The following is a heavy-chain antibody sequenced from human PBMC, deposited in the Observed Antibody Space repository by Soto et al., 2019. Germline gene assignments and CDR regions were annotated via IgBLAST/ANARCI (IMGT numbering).Heavy chain of an antibody. CDR1: GYTFTSYG. V-gene: IGHV1-18*04. Sequence: ASVKFSCKASGYTFTSYGISWVRQAPGQGLECMGWISAYNGNTNYAQKLQGRVTMTTGTXXSXXXMXLXXLRXDXTAVYYCARLAGSVFAFDIWGQGTMVTVSS. CDR3: ARLAGSVFAFDI. D-gene: IGHD6-25*01. J-gene: IGHJ3*02. CDR2: ISAYNGNT.